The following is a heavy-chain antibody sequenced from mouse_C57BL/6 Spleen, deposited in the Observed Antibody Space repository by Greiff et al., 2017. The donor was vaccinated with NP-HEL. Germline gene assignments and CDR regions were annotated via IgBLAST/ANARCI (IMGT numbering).Heavy chain of an antibody. CDR3: ARSGYDYDAHFDY. D-gene: IGHD2-4*01. V-gene: IGHV1-59*01. Sequence: QVQLQQPGAELVRPGTSVKLSCKASGYTFTSYWMHWVKQRPGQGLEWIGVIDPSDSYTNYNQKFKGKATLTVDTSSSTAYMQLSSLTSEDSAVYYCARSGYDYDAHFDYWGQGTTLTVSS. CDR2: IDPSDSYT. CDR1: GYTFTSYW. J-gene: IGHJ2*01.